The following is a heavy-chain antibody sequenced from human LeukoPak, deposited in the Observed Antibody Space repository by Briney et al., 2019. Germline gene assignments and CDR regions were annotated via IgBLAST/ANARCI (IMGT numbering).Heavy chain of an antibody. D-gene: IGHD3-3*01. CDR3: ASDFWPPFYFDY. V-gene: IGHV4-34*01. J-gene: IGHJ4*02. CDR2: INHSGST. Sequence: PSETLSLTCAVYGGSFSGYYWSWIRQPPGKGLEWIGEINHSGSTNYNPSLKSRVTISVDTSKNQFSLKLSSVTAADTAVYYCASDFWPPFYFDYWGQGTLVTVSS. CDR1: GGSFSGYY.